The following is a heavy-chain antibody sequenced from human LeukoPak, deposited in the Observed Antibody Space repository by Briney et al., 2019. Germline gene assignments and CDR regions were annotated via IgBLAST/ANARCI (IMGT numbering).Heavy chain of an antibody. J-gene: IGHJ6*02. CDR2: ISSSGSTI. CDR1: GFTFSSYE. CDR3: ARDCSSTSCYTPYGMDV. Sequence: GGSLRLSCAASGFTFSSYEMNWVRQAPGKGLECVSYISSSGSTIYYADSVKGRFTISRDNAKNSLYLQMNSLRAEDTAVYYCARDCSSTSCYTPYGMDVWGQGTTVTVSS. V-gene: IGHV3-48*03. D-gene: IGHD2-2*02.